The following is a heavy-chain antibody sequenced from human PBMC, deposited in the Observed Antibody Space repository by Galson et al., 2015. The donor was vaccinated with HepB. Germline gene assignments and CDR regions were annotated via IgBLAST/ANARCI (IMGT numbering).Heavy chain of an antibody. CDR1: GRTFRCNA. V-gene: IGHV3-23*01. D-gene: IGHD2-2*01. CDR3: AKEIERLLLSFDY. Sequence: SMRICCAASGRTFRCNAMRWVRQAPGKGREGVSATSGSVAGAYYADTLKARINSPRDNSNNMLYLQMNSLRVEDTAVYYCAKEIERLLLSFDYWGQGTLVTVSS. CDR2: TSGSVAGA. J-gene: IGHJ4*02.